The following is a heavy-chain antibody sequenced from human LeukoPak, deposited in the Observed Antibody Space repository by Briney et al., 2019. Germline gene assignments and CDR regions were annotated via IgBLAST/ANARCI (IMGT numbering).Heavy chain of an antibody. J-gene: IGHJ4*02. Sequence: GGSLRLSCAASGFTFSSYAMSWVRQAPGKGLEWVSAISGSGGSTYYADSVKGRFTISRDNSKNTLYLQMNSLRAEDTAVYYCAKALAVMTPETTSDYWAQGPLVTVPS. CDR3: AKALAVMTPETTSDY. CDR2: ISGSGGST. V-gene: IGHV3-23*01. CDR1: GFTFSSYA. D-gene: IGHD4-11*01.